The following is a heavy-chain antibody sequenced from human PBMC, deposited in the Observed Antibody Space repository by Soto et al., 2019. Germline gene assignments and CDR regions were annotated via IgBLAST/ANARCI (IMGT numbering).Heavy chain of an antibody. CDR3: ARGLGHCSGGSCYSDRPYYFDY. J-gene: IGHJ4*02. D-gene: IGHD2-15*01. V-gene: IGHV4-34*01. Sequence: SETLSLTCAVYGGSFSGYYWSWIRQPPGKGLEWIGEINHSGSTNYNPSLKSRVTISVDTSKNQFSLKLSSVTAADTAVYYCARGLGHCSGGSCYSDRPYYFDYWGQGTLVTVSS. CDR1: GGSFSGYY. CDR2: INHSGST.